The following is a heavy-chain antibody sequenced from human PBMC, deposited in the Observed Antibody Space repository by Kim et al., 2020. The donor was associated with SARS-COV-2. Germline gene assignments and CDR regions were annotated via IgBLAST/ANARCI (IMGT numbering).Heavy chain of an antibody. CDR2: INPVSGVT. D-gene: IGHD3-3*01. CDR3: ARGRGAISGWFEP. V-gene: IGHV1-2*06. CDR1: GYTFIAYY. J-gene: IGHJ5*02. Sequence: ASVKVSCKASGYTFIAYYIHWVRQAPGQGLEWMGRINPVSGVTKYAQKFQGRVTMTRDTSISTAYMELSRLRADDTAVYYCARGRGAISGWFEPWGQGTL.